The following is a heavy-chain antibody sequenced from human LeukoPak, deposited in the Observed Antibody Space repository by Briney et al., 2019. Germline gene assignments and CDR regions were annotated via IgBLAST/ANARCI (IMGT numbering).Heavy chain of an antibody. Sequence: AGGSLRLSCAASGFTFSSYEMNWVRQAPRKGLEWVSYISSSGSTIYYADSVKGRFTISRDNAKNSLYLQMNSLRAEDTAVYYCASPVGYSSSWDWGQGTLVTVSS. V-gene: IGHV3-48*03. CDR3: ASPVGYSSSWD. CDR1: GFTFSSYE. J-gene: IGHJ4*02. CDR2: ISSSGSTI. D-gene: IGHD6-13*01.